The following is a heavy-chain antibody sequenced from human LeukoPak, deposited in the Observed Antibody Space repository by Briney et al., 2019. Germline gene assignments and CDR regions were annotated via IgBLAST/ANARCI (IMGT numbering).Heavy chain of an antibody. Sequence: SETLSLTCTVSGGSISSYYWSWIRQPPGKGLEWIGYIYYSGSTNYNPSLKSRVTISVDTSKNQFSLKLSSVTAADTAVYYCAREDMVFGSFDYWGQGTLVTVSS. CDR1: GGSISSYY. CDR3: AREDMVFGSFDY. D-gene: IGHD3/OR15-3a*01. V-gene: IGHV4-59*12. J-gene: IGHJ4*02. CDR2: IYYSGST.